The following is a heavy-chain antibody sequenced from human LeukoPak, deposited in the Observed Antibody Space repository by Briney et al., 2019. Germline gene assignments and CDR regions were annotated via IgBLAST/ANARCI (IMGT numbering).Heavy chain of an antibody. Sequence: GGSLRLSCVASGFTFSSYAMHWVRQAPGKGLEWVAFIRFNGTNIYYADSVKGRFTISRDNSKNTLYLQMNSLRAEDTAVYYCAKGTSSGWYFDYWGQGTLVTVSS. CDR2: IRFNGTNI. CDR3: AKGTSSGWYFDY. CDR1: GFTFSSYA. J-gene: IGHJ4*02. V-gene: IGHV3-30*02. D-gene: IGHD6-19*01.